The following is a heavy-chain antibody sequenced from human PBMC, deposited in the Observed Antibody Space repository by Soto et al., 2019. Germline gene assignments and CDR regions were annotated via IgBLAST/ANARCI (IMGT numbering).Heavy chain of an antibody. CDR1: GGAISSSSYY. CDR2: IYHSGST. Sequence: SETLSLTCTVSGGAISSSSYYWGWICQPPGKGLEWIGSIYHSGSTYYNPSLKSRVTISIDTSKNQFSLKLASVTAADTALYYCARGTVTTSSYTTDFDYWGQGALVTVSS. V-gene: IGHV4-39*02. J-gene: IGHJ4*02. CDR3: ARGTVTTSSYTTDFDY. D-gene: IGHD4-17*01.